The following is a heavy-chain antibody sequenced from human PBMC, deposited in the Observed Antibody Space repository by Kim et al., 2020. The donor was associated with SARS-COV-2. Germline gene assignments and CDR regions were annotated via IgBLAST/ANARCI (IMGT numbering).Heavy chain of an antibody. CDR3: AREYGSGSYRDTY. CDR2: IYYSGST. V-gene: IGHV4-39*07. D-gene: IGHD3-10*01. Sequence: SETLSLTCTVSGGSISSSSYYWGWIRQPPGKGLEWIGSIYYSGSTYYNPSLKSRVTISVDTSKNQFSLKLSSVTAADTAVYYCAREYGSGSYRDTYWGQGTLVTVSS. J-gene: IGHJ4*02. CDR1: GGSISSSSYY.